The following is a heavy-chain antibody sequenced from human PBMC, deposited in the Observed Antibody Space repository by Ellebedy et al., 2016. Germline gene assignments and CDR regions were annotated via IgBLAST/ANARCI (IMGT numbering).Heavy chain of an antibody. CDR2: ISSNSRHI. D-gene: IGHD2-2*01. Sequence: GESLKISCAASGFTFSSYVMHWVRQAPGKGLEWISSISSNSRHIFYADSVKGRFTISRDNAENSLFLQMNSLRAEDTAVFYCARASFVVLPDAHGPLDSWGQGALVTVTS. CDR3: ARASFVVLPDAHGPLDS. J-gene: IGHJ4*02. V-gene: IGHV3-21*01. CDR1: GFTFSSYV.